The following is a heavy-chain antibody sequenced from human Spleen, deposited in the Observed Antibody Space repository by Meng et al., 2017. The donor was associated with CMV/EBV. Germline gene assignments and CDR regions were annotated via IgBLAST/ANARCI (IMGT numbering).Heavy chain of an antibody. CDR3: ARGFCSSASCYVLGAEHFQY. J-gene: IGHJ1*01. CDR2: IYHSGST. Sequence: SETLSLTCTVSGYSISSDYYWGWIRQPPGEGLEWIGTIYHSGSTYYNPSLKSRVTISLDTSKNQFSLRLSSVTAADTAVYYCARGFCSSASCYVLGAEHFQYWGQGTLVTVSS. D-gene: IGHD2-2*01. CDR1: GYSISSDYY. V-gene: IGHV4-38-2*02.